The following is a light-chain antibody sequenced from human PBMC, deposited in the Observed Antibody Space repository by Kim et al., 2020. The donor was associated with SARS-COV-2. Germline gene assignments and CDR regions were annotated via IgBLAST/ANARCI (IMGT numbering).Light chain of an antibody. V-gene: IGKV3-15*01. CDR3: QQYTHWPRT. J-gene: IGKJ1*01. Sequence: EIVMTQSPATLSVSPGERATLSCRASQNVDYNLAWYQQRPGQAPRLLIYAASTRAAGFPARFSGRGSGTEFTLTISSLESEDFAVYYCQQYTHWPRTFGQGTKVEIK. CDR2: AAS. CDR1: QNVDYN.